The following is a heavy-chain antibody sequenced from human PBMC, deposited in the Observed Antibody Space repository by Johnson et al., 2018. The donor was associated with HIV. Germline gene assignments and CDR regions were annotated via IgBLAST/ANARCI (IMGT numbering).Heavy chain of an antibody. V-gene: IGHV3-9*01. CDR2: ISWNSGSI. J-gene: IGHJ3*02. CDR1: GFTFDDYA. D-gene: IGHD1-14*01. CDR3: ARTPSLPGAFDI. Sequence: QLVESGGGLVQPVRSLRLSCAASGFTFDDYAMHWVRQAPGKGLEWVSGISWNSGSIGYADSVKGRFTISRDNAKNSLYLQMNSLRAEDTAVYYCARTPSLPGAFDIWGQGTMVTVSS.